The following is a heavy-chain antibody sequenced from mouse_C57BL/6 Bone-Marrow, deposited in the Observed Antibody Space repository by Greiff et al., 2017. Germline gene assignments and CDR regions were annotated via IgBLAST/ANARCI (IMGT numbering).Heavy chain of an antibody. CDR1: GFNITDYY. CDR2: IDPEDGDT. Sequence: EVQLQQSGAELVRPGASVKLSCTASGFNITDYYMHWVKQRPEQGLEWIGRIDPEDGDTEYAPKFQGKATMTADTSSNTAYLQLSSLTSEDTAVYYCTRDDYDFHWYFDVWGTGTTVTVSS. D-gene: IGHD2-4*01. CDR3: TRDDYDFHWYFDV. J-gene: IGHJ1*03. V-gene: IGHV14-1*01.